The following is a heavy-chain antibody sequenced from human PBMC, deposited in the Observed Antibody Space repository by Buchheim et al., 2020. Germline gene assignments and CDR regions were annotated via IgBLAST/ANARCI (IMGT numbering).Heavy chain of an antibody. Sequence: QVQLQQWGAGLLKPSETLSLTCAVYGGSFSGYYWSWIRQPPGKGLEWIGEINHSGSTNYNPSLKSRVTISVDTSKNQFSLKLSSVTAADTAVYYCARQTNYYDSSGYFPFDYWGQGTL. V-gene: IGHV4-34*01. J-gene: IGHJ4*02. D-gene: IGHD3-22*01. CDR2: INHSGST. CDR1: GGSFSGYY. CDR3: ARQTNYYDSSGYFPFDY.